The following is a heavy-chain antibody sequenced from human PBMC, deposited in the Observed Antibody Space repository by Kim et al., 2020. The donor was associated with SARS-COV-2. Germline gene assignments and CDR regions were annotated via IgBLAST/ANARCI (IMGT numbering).Heavy chain of an antibody. CDR3: AKDGKVGATPYYYYGMDV. D-gene: IGHD1-26*01. J-gene: IGHJ6*02. V-gene: IGHV3-30*18. CDR1: GFTFSSYG. CDR2: ISYDGSNK. Sequence: GGSLRLSCAASGFTFSSYGMHWVRQAPGKGLEWVAVISYDGSNKYYADSVKGRFTISRDNSKNTLYLQMNSLRAEDTAVYYCAKDGKVGATPYYYYGMDVWGQGTTVTVSS.